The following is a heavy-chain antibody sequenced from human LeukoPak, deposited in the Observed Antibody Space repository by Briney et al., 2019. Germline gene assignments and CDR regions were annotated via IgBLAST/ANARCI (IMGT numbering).Heavy chain of an antibody. CDR2: IYIAGTT. Sequence: GGSLRLSCVASGFAVSSNHMNWVRQAPGKGLEWVSIIYIAGTTHYADSVKGRFTISRDNSINTVYLQMNSLRAEDTAVYYCARDSNSHYYFDYWGQGTPVTVSS. D-gene: IGHD2-2*01. CDR3: ARDSNSHYYFDY. J-gene: IGHJ4*02. V-gene: IGHV3-53*01. CDR1: GFAVSSNH.